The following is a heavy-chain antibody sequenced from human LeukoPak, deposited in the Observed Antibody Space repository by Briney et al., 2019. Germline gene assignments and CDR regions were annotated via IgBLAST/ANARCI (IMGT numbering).Heavy chain of an antibody. J-gene: IGHJ6*03. CDR1: GFTFSSYG. CDR3: AKDSGYYYYYYYYMDV. D-gene: IGHD3-22*01. CDR2: IRYDGSNK. Sequence: GGSLRLSSAASGFTFSSYGMHWVRQAPGKGLEWVAFIRYDGSNKYYADSVKGRFTISRDNSKNTLYLQMNSLRAEDTAVYYCAKDSGYYYYYYYYMDVWGKGTTVTISS. V-gene: IGHV3-30*02.